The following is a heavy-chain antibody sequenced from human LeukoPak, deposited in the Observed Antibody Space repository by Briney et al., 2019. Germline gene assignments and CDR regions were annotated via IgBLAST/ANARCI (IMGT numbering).Heavy chain of an antibody. CDR3: ARVVDSTRAFHV. CDR2: ISGGGGT. CDR1: GFTVSNNF. V-gene: IGHV3-66*01. J-gene: IGHJ3*01. Sequence: GGSLRLSCAASGFTVSNNFMSRVRQAPGQGLEWVSLISGGGGTYYAASVKGRFTISRGNSENSLYLQMNSLRPEDTAAYYCARVVDSTRAFHVWGQGTLVTVSS. D-gene: IGHD2-21*01.